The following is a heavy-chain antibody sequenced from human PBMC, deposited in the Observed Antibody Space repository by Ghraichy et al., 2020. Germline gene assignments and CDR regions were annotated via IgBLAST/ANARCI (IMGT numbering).Heavy chain of an antibody. D-gene: IGHD6-19*01. CDR2: IFSNDEK. V-gene: IGHV2-26*01. Sequence: SGPTLVKPTETLTLTCTVSGFSLSNARMGVSWIRQPPGKALEWLAHIFSNDEKSYSTSLKSRLTISKDTSKSQVVLTMTNMDPVDTATYYCARKAGYSSGWSLDFQHWGQGTLVTVSS. J-gene: IGHJ1*01. CDR3: ARKAGYSSGWSLDFQH. CDR1: GFSLSNARMG.